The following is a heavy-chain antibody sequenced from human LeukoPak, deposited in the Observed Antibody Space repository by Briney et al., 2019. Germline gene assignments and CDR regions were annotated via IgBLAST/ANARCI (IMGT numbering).Heavy chain of an antibody. CDR1: GYTFTSYY. J-gene: IGHJ1*01. Sequence: ASVKVSCKASGYTFTSYYMHWVRQAPGQGLEWMGIINPSGGSTSYAQKFQGRVTMTRDTSTSTVYMELSSLRSEDTAVYYCARDSLYYYDSSGYCHAEYFQHWGQGTLVTVSS. CDR3: ARDSLYYYDSSGYCHAEYFQH. CDR2: INPSGGST. D-gene: IGHD3-22*01. V-gene: IGHV1-46*01.